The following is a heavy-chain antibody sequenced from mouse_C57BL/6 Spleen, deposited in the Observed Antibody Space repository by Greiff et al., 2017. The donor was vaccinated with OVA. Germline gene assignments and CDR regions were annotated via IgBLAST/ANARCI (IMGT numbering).Heavy chain of an antibody. D-gene: IGHD4-1*01. CDR1: GYAFSSSW. CDR2: FYPGDGDT. V-gene: IGHV1-82*01. CDR3: ASQTGTDYFDY. J-gene: IGHJ2*01. Sequence: VKLMESGPELVKPGASVKISCKASGYAFSSSWMNWVKQRPGKGLEWIGRFYPGDGDTNYNGKFKGKATLTAAKSSSTAYMQLSSLTSEDSAVYFSASQTGTDYFDYWGQGTTLTVSS.